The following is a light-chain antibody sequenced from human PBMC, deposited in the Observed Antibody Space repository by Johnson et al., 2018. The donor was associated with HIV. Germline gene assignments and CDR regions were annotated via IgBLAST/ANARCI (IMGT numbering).Light chain of an antibody. Sequence: SVLTKPPSVSAAPGQKVTVSCSGSTSNIGNNFVSWYQQVPGTAPKLLIYDTDKRPSGIPDRFSGSKSGTSATLGISGLQTGDEADYYCGTWDNSLSAGVFGSGTKVTVL. V-gene: IGLV1-51*01. CDR3: GTWDNSLSAGV. CDR1: TSNIGNNF. J-gene: IGLJ1*01. CDR2: DTD.